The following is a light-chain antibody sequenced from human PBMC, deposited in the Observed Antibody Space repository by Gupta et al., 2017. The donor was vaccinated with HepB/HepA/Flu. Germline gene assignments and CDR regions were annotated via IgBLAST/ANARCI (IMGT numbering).Light chain of an antibody. V-gene: IGKV3D-20*01. CDR2: DTS. CDR1: QPVSHSY. Sequence: EIVLTQSPAILSLSPGDRATLSCGASQPVSHSYVAWYQHKPGLAPRLLIHDTSTRATGIPDRFSGSKSGTNFTLAIRRLEPEDFAVYFCQHDGNPPQTFGHGTKVDFK. CDR3: QHDGNPPQT. J-gene: IGKJ3*01.